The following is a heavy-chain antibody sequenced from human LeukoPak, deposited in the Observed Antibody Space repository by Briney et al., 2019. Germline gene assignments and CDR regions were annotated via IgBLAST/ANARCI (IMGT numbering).Heavy chain of an antibody. Sequence: PGGSLRLSCAASGFIFRSYPMSWVRQAPGKGLEWVSAITGGGDKTYYGDSVKGRFTISRDNSKNTLSLQMNSLRPEDTAVYYCAKENPVGGTNYFDYWGQGTLVTVSS. J-gene: IGHJ4*02. CDR3: AKENPVGGTNYFDY. D-gene: IGHD1-26*01. CDR1: GFIFRSYP. CDR2: ITGGGDKT. V-gene: IGHV3-23*01.